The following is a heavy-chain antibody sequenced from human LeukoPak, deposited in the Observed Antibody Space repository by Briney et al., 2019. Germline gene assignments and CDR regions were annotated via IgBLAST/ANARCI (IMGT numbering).Heavy chain of an antibody. CDR1: GFTFSSYG. CDR3: AKDEGEYYVGYYYYYMDV. V-gene: IGHV3-30*18. CDR2: ISYDGSNE. D-gene: IGHD3-10*02. J-gene: IGHJ6*03. Sequence: PGGSLRLSCAASGFTFSSYGMHWVRQAPGKGLEWVAVISYDGSNEYYADSVKGRFTISRDNSKNTLYLQMNSLRAEDTAVYYCAKDEGEYYVGYYYYYMDVWGKGTTVTVSS.